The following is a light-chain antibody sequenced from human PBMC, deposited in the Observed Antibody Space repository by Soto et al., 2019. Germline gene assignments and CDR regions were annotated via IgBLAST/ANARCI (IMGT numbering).Light chain of an antibody. CDR3: QQYGSSPWT. J-gene: IGKJ1*01. Sequence: EIALTQSPGTLSLSPGERATLSCRASQSVGSSYLAWYQQKPGQAPRLLIYSASRRATGIPDRFSGSGSGTDFTLTISRLEPEDFTVYYCQQYGSSPWTFGQGTKVEIK. CDR1: QSVGSSY. CDR2: SAS. V-gene: IGKV3-20*01.